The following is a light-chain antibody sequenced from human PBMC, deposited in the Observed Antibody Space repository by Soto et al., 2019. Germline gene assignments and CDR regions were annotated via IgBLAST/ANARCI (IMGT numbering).Light chain of an antibody. J-gene: IGKJ4*01. Sequence: DIVMTQSPLSLPVTPGEPASISCRSSQSLLHSNGYNYLDWYLQKPGQSPQLLIYLGSNRASGVPDRLSGSVSGTDFTLKISRVEAEDVGVYYCMHALQTPLTFGGGTKVEIK. CDR1: QSLLHSNGYNY. CDR2: LGS. V-gene: IGKV2-28*01. CDR3: MHALQTPLT.